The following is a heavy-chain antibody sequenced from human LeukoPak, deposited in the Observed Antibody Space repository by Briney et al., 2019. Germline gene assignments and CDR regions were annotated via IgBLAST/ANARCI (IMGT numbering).Heavy chain of an antibody. J-gene: IGHJ4*02. Sequence: PGGSLRLSCAASGFTFSSYWMSWVRQAPGKGLEWVANIKQDGSEKYYVDSVKGRFPISRDNAKNSLYLQMNSLRAEDTAVYYCARESGVWYGGNLLIYFDYWGQGTLVTVSS. D-gene: IGHD4-23*01. CDR3: ARESGVWYGGNLLIYFDY. CDR2: IKQDGSEK. CDR1: GFTFSSYW. V-gene: IGHV3-7*01.